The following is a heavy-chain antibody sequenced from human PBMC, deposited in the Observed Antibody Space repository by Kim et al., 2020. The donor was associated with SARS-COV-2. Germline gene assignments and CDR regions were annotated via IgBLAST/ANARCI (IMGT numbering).Heavy chain of an antibody. CDR2: IYYSGST. CDR1: GASITSYY. V-gene: IGHV4-59*08. J-gene: IGHJ4*02. Sequence: SETLSLTCTVSGASITSYYWSWIRQPPGKGLEWIGYIYYSGSTNYNPSLKSRVTISVDTSKNQFSLKLSSVTAADTAVYYCARHPSERIAGTFDYWGQGTLVTVSS. CDR3: ARHPSERIAGTFDY. D-gene: IGHD6-13*01.